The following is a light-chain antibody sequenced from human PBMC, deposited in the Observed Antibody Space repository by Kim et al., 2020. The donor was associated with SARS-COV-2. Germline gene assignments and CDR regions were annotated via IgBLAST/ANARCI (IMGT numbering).Light chain of an antibody. CDR2: YDD. CDR1: SANIEKNA. CDR3: ATWDNSLNAVV. Sequence: QSVLTQPPSVSEAPRQRVTISCSGSSANIEKNAVNWYQQIPGKAPKLLIYYDDLLPSGVSDRFSGSKSGTSASLAISGLQSEDEADYYCATWDNSLNAVVFAAEPQLTVL. V-gene: IGLV1-36*01. J-gene: IGLJ2*01.